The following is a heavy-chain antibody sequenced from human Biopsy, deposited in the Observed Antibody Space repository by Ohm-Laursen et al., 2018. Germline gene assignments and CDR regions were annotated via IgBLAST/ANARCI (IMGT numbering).Heavy chain of an antibody. CDR3: ARVFGGAYYSYAFDI. D-gene: IGHD1-26*01. Sequence: ASVKLSCKASDYTFYSYGITWVRRAPGQGLEWMGWITADEKNSAPKFQGRVTMTTDMSTSTAYMELRGLKSDDTAVYYCARVFGGAYYSYAFDIWGQGTLVIVSS. J-gene: IGHJ3*02. CDR1: DYTFYSYG. CDR2: ITADEK. V-gene: IGHV1-18*04.